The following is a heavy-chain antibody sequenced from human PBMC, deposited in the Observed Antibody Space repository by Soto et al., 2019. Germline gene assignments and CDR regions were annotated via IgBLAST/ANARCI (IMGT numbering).Heavy chain of an antibody. V-gene: IGHV3-7*03. D-gene: IGHD6-19*01. Sequence: GGSLRLSCAASGFTFSSYWMSWVRQAPGKGLEWVANIKQDGSEKYYVGSVKGRFTISRDNAKNALYLQLNSLRAEDTAVCYGARVVEQWLDYMDVWGKGTTVTVSS. CDR2: IKQDGSEK. J-gene: IGHJ6*03. CDR1: GFTFSSYW. CDR3: ARVVEQWLDYMDV.